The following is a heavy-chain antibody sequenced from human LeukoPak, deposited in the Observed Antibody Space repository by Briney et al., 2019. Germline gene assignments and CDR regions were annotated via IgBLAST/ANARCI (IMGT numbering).Heavy chain of an antibody. V-gene: IGHV1-69*04. Sequence: SVKVSCKASGGTFSSYGISWARQAPGQGLEWMGRIIPIVGITNYAQKFQGRVTITADKSTSTAYMELSSLRSEDTAIYYCATIAAAGTGWFDPWGQGTLVTVSS. CDR1: GGTFSSYG. CDR3: ATIAAAGTGWFDP. J-gene: IGHJ5*02. CDR2: IIPIVGIT. D-gene: IGHD6-13*01.